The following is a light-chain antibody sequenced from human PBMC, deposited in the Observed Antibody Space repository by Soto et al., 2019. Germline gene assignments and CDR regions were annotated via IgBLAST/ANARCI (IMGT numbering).Light chain of an antibody. Sequence: EIVLTQSPGTLSLSPGERATLSCRASQSVSASYLAWYQQKPGQAPRLLIYGASTRATGIPDRFSGSGSGTDFPLTISSLEPEDFAVYYCHQYGVSSGTFGQGTNLEIK. CDR3: HQYGVSSGT. CDR1: QSVSASY. CDR2: GAS. V-gene: IGKV3-20*01. J-gene: IGKJ2*01.